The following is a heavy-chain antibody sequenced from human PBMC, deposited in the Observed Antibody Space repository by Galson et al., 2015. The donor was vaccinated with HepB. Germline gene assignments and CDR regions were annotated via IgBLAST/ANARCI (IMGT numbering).Heavy chain of an antibody. D-gene: IGHD4-17*01. CDR1: GYTFTSYG. Sequence: SVKVSCKASGYTFTSYGISWVRQAPGQGLKWMGWISAYNGNTNYAQKLQGRVTMTTDTSTSTAYMELRSLRSDDTAVYYCATSHGDYVFGWFDPWGQGTLVTVSS. CDR2: ISAYNGNT. CDR3: ATSHGDYVFGWFDP. V-gene: IGHV1-18*04. J-gene: IGHJ5*02.